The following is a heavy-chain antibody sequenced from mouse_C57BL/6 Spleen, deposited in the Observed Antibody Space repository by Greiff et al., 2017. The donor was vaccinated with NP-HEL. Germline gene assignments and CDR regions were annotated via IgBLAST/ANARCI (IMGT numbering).Heavy chain of an antibody. CDR1: GFTFSDYG. V-gene: IGHV5-17*01. D-gene: IGHD2-14*01. J-gene: IGHJ4*01. CDR3: ARACPIGAMDY. Sequence: VQLKESGGGLVKPGGSLKLSCAASGFTFSDYGMHWVRQAPEKGLEWVAYISSGSSTIYYADTVKGRFTISRDNAKNTLFLQMTSLRSEDTAMYYCARACPIGAMDYWGQGTSVTVSA. CDR2: ISSGSSTI.